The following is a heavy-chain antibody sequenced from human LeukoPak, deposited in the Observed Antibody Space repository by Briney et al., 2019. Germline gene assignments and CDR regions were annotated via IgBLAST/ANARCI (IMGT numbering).Heavy chain of an antibody. Sequence: SETLSLTCTVSGGSISSYYWNWIRQPAGKGLEWIGRITTSGTTNYNPSLKSRVTMSVDTSKNQFSLKLSSVTAADTAVYYCARDHGSGWYDYWGQGTLVTVSP. CDR1: GGSISSYY. CDR3: ARDHGSGWYDY. V-gene: IGHV4-4*07. CDR2: ITTSGTT. D-gene: IGHD6-19*01. J-gene: IGHJ4*02.